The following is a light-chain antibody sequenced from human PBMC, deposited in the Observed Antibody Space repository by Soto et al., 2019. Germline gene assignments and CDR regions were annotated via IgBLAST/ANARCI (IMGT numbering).Light chain of an antibody. V-gene: IGKV1-9*01. J-gene: IGKJ3*01. Sequence: DIQLTQSPSFLSASVGDRVTITCRASQGISSYLAWYQQRPGKAPKLLIYAASTLQSGVPSRFSGSGSGTEFTLTISSLQPEDFTNYYCQQLNSDLCTFGPGTKVDIK. CDR3: QQLNSDLCT. CDR2: AAS. CDR1: QGISSY.